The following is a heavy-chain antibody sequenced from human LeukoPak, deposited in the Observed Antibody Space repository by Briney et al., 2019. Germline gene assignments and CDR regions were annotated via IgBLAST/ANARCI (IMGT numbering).Heavy chain of an antibody. CDR3: ARDGRGGGLDY. J-gene: IGHJ4*02. Sequence: SETLSLTCTVSGGSISSGGYYWSWIRQHPGKGLEWIGYIYYSGSTYYNPSLKSRVTISVDTSKNQFSLELSSVTAADTAVYYCARDGRGGGLDYWGQGTLVTVSS. V-gene: IGHV4-31*03. D-gene: IGHD2-15*01. CDR1: GGSISSGGYY. CDR2: IYYSGST.